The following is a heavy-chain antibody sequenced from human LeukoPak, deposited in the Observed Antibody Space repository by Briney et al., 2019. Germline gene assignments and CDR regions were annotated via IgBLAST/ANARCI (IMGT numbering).Heavy chain of an antibody. J-gene: IGHJ4*02. CDR3: ARDKFYSSSYFDY. Sequence: GGSLRLSCAASGFTFSSYSMNWVRQAPGKGLEWVSSISSSSSYIYYADSVKGRFTISRDNSKNTLYLQMNSLRAEDTAVYYCARDKFYSSSYFDYWGQGTLVTVSS. CDR2: ISSSSSYI. V-gene: IGHV3-21*01. CDR1: GFTFSSYS. D-gene: IGHD6-13*01.